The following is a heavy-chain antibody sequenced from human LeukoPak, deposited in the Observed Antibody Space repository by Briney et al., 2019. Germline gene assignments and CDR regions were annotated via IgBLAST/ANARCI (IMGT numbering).Heavy chain of an antibody. CDR2: INHSGST. CDR1: GGSFSGYY. V-gene: IGHV4-34*01. J-gene: IGHJ4*02. Sequence: SETLSLTCAVYGGSFSGYYWSWIRQPPGKGLEWIGEINHSGSTNYNPSLKSRVTISVDTSKNQFSLKLSSVTAADTAVYYCARGFRYWGQGTLVTVSS. CDR3: ARGFRY.